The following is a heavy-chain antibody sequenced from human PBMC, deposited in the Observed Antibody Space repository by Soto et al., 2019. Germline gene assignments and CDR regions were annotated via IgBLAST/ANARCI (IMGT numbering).Heavy chain of an antibody. V-gene: IGHV1-18*01. CDR1: GYTFTTYG. D-gene: IGHD6-19*01. CDR3: ARVTGRSGWYDFGNWFDP. J-gene: IGHJ5*01. CDR2: ISTTNGRT. Sequence: QVQLVQSGAEVKKPGASVKVSCKATGYTFTTYGISWMRQAPGQGLEWMGWISTTNGRTRYAQKFQGRVTMTTDTSTTTAYLDLRSLRSDAPAVYYCARVTGRSGWYDFGNWFDPWGQGTLVIVSS.